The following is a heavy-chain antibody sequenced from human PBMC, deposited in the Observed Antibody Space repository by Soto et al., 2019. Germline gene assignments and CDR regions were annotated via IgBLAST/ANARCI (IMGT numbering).Heavy chain of an antibody. J-gene: IGHJ4*02. Sequence: ASVKVSCKASGYTFTGYYMHWVRQAPGQGLEWMGWINPNSGGTNYAQKFQGWVTMTRDTSISTAYMELSRLRSDDTAVYYCARGRGYSGYDFDYWGKGTLVTVSS. CDR2: INPNSGGT. V-gene: IGHV1-2*04. D-gene: IGHD5-12*01. CDR3: ARGRGYSGYDFDY. CDR1: GYTFTGYY.